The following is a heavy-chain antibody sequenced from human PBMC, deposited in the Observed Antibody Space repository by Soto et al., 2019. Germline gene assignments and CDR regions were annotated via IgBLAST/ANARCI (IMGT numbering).Heavy chain of an antibody. CDR1: GGTFSSYT. CDR3: ARDAPMVRGVMSLDYYGMDV. J-gene: IGHJ6*02. Sequence: QVQLVQSGAEVKKPGSSVKVSCKASGGTFSSYTISWVRQAPGQGLEWMGRIIPILGIANYAQKFQGRVTITADKSTSTAYMELSSLRSEDTAVYYCARDAPMVRGVMSLDYYGMDVWGQGTTVTVSS. V-gene: IGHV1-69*08. CDR2: IIPILGIA. D-gene: IGHD3-10*01.